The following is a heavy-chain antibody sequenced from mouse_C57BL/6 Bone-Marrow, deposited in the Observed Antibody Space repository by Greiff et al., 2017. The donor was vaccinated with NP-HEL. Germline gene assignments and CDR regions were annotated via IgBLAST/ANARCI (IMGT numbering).Heavy chain of an antibody. D-gene: IGHD2-4*01. J-gene: IGHJ2*01. CDR2: IEPETGGT. V-gene: IGHV1-15*01. CDR3: TSIYYDYDEGFDY. CDR1: GYTFTDYE. Sequence: QVHVKQSGAELVRPGASVTLSCKASGYTFTDYEMHWVKQTPVHGLEWIGAIEPETGGTAYNQKFKGKAILTADKSSSTAYMELRSLTSEDSAVYYCTSIYYDYDEGFDYWGQGTTLTVSS.